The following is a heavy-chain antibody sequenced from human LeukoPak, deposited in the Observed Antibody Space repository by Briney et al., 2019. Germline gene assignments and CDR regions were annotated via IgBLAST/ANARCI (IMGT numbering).Heavy chain of an antibody. CDR2: IYPGDSDT. Sequence: GESLKISCKGSGYSFISYWIGWVGQMPGKGLDWMGIIYPGDSDTRYSPSFQGQVTISADKSISTAYLQWSSLKASDTAMYYCARHGGAYCGGDCYSNWFDPWGQGTLVTVSS. CDR3: ARHGGAYCGGDCYSNWFDP. D-gene: IGHD2-21*02. V-gene: IGHV5-51*01. J-gene: IGHJ5*02. CDR1: GYSFISYW.